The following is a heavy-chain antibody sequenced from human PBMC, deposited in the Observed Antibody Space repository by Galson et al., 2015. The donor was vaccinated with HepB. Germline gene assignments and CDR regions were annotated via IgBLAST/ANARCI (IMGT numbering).Heavy chain of an antibody. J-gene: IGHJ4*02. Sequence: SLRLSCAASGFTSSSYWMSWVRQAPGKGLEWVANIKQDGSEKYYVDSVKGRFTISRDNAKNSLYLQMNSLRAEDTAVYYCARDSGSSWDRDLDYWGQGTLVTVSS. D-gene: IGHD6-13*01. CDR2: IKQDGSEK. CDR3: ARDSGSSWDRDLDY. V-gene: IGHV3-7*03. CDR1: GFTSSSYW.